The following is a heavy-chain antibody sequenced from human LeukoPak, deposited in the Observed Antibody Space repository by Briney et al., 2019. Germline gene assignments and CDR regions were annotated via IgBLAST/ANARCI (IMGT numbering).Heavy chain of an antibody. V-gene: IGHV4-59*01. Sequence: PSETLSLTCTVSGGSITSYYWSWIRQPPGKGLEWIGYIYDSGSTNYNPSLKSRVTISGDTSKNQFSLKLSSVTAVDTAVYFCARVEALYYYDSSGYLRYWGQGILVTVSS. CDR2: IYDSGST. CDR1: GGSITSYY. J-gene: IGHJ4*02. CDR3: ARVEALYYYDSSGYLRY. D-gene: IGHD3-22*01.